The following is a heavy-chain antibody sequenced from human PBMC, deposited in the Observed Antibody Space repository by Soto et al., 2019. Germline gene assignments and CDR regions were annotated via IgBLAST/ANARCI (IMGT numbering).Heavy chain of an antibody. CDR1: GFSLSTSGVG. Sequence: QITLKESGPTLVKPTQTLTRTCTFSGFSLSTSGVGVGWFRQPPGKALEWLALIYWDDDKRYSPSLKSRLTITKDTSKNQVVLTMTYMDPVDTATYYCANIYGDYVSEAFDIWGQGTMVTVSS. J-gene: IGHJ3*02. D-gene: IGHD4-17*01. V-gene: IGHV2-5*02. CDR2: IYWDDDK. CDR3: ANIYGDYVSEAFDI.